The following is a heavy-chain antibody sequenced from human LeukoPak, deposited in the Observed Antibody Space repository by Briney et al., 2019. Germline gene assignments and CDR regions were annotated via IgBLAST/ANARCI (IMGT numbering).Heavy chain of an antibody. CDR2: INPSGGST. D-gene: IGHD5-12*01. J-gene: IGHJ4*02. CDR1: GYTFTSYY. Sequence: GASVKVSCKASGYTFTSYYMHWVRQAPGQGLEWMGIINPSGGSTSYAQKFQGRVTMTRDMSTSTVYMELSSLRSEDTAVYYCARDPPGYSGYGSLDYWGQGTLVTVSS. CDR3: ARDPPGYSGYGSLDY. V-gene: IGHV1-46*01.